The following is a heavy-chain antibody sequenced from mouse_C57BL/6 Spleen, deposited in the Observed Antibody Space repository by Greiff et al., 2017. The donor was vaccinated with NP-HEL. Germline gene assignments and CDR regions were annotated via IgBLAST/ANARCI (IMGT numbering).Heavy chain of an antibody. CDR1: GYTFTDYY. J-gene: IGHJ3*01. D-gene: IGHD2-4*01. CDR2: INPKNGGT. Sequence: EVQLQQSGPELVKPGASVKISCKASGYTFTDYYMNWVKQSHGKSLEWIGDINPKNGGTSYNQKFKGKATLTVDKSSSTAYMELRSLTSEDSAVDYCATLYEYDMDAYLGQVTLVTVSA. V-gene: IGHV1-26*01. CDR3: ATLYEYDMDAY.